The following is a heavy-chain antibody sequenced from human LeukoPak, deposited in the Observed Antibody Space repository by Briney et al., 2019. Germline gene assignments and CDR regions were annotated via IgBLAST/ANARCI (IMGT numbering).Heavy chain of an antibody. CDR1: GFTFSSYA. CDR3: ARAAYDSSGYLTL. CDR2: IWYDGTNK. J-gene: IGHJ4*02. Sequence: PGGSLRLSCAASGFTFSSYAMHWVRQAPGKGLEWVAVIWYDGTNKYYADSVKGRLTISRDSSKNTLYLQMNSLRAEDTALYYCARAAYDSSGYLTLWGQGTLVTVSS. V-gene: IGHV3-33*01. D-gene: IGHD3-22*01.